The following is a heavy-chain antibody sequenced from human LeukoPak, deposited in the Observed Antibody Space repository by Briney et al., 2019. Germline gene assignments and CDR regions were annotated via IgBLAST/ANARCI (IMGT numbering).Heavy chain of an antibody. J-gene: IGHJ4*02. Sequence: ASVKVSCKVSGHTLSELSMHWVRQAPGKGLEWMGGFEPEDGKIISAQKFQGRVTMTEDTSTDTAYMELSRLTSEDTAIYYCVANSPYNWEAHDYWGQGTLLTVSS. V-gene: IGHV1-24*01. CDR2: FEPEDGKI. CDR1: GHTLSELS. D-gene: IGHD5-24*01. CDR3: VANSPYNWEAHDY.